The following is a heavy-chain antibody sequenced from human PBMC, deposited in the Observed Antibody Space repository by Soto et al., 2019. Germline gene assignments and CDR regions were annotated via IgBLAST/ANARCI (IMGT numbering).Heavy chain of an antibody. CDR1: GGSISSGDYY. Sequence: PSETLSLTCTVSGGSISSGDYYWNWIRQPPGKGLEWIGFIYNSGSTYYNPSLKSRVTISVDTSKNQFSLKLTSVTAADTAVYYCERNDYDYVWESPGGDAFDIWGQGTLVTVSS. CDR3: ERNDYDYVWESPGGDAFDI. D-gene: IGHD3-16*01. CDR2: IYNSGST. V-gene: IGHV4-30-4*01. J-gene: IGHJ3*02.